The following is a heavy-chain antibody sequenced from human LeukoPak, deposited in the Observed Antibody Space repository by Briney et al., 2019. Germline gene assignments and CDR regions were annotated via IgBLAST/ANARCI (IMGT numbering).Heavy chain of an antibody. Sequence: GSLRLSCAASGFTVSSNYMSWVRQAPGKGLEWVSVIYSGGSTYYADSVKGRFTISRDNSKNTLYLQMNSLRAEDTAVYYCAKASGESSGYRTDYWGQGTLVTVSS. J-gene: IGHJ4*02. CDR1: GFTVSSNY. D-gene: IGHD3-22*01. CDR3: AKASGESSGYRTDY. CDR2: IYSGGST. V-gene: IGHV3-66*01.